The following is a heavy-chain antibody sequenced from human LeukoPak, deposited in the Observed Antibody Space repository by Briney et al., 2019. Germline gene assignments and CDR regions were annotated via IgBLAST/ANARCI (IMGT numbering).Heavy chain of an antibody. CDR3: AKVDPVWSGYYTVDY. D-gene: IGHD3-3*01. V-gene: IGHV3-23*01. CDR1: GFTFSSYA. J-gene: IGHJ4*02. Sequence: GGSLRLSCAASGFTFSSYAMSWVGQAPGKGLEWVSAISGSGGSTYYADSVKGRFTISRDNPKNTLYLQMNSLRAEDTAVYYCAKVDPVWSGYYTVDYWGQGTLVTVSS. CDR2: ISGSGGST.